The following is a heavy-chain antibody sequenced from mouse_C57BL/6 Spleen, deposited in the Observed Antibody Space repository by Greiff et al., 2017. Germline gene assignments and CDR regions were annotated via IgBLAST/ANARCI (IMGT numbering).Heavy chain of an antibody. V-gene: IGHV1-81*01. CDR3: ARVPFFYGSSRHAMDY. D-gene: IGHD1-1*01. CDR1: GYTFTSYG. CDR2: IYPRSGNN. J-gene: IGHJ4*01. Sequence: QVQLQQSGAELARPGASVKLSCKASGYTFTSYGISWVKQRTGQGLEWIGEIYPRSGNNYYNEKFKGKATLTADKSSSTAYMELRSLTSEDSAVYICARVPFFYGSSRHAMDYWGQGTSVTVSS.